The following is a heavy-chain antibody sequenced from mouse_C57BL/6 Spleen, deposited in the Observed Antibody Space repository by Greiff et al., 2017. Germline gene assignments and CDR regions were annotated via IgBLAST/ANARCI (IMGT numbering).Heavy chain of an antibody. V-gene: IGHV1-52*01. CDR2: IDPSDSET. CDR1: GYTFTSYW. CDR3: ARSGYDYDEGRPYFDY. D-gene: IGHD2-4*01. J-gene: IGHJ2*01. Sequence: VQLQQPGAELVRPGSSVKLSCKASGYTFTSYWMHWVKQRPIQGLEWSGNIDPSDSETHYNQKFKDKATLTVDKSSSTAYMQLSSLTSEDSAVYYCARSGYDYDEGRPYFDYWGQGTTLTVSS.